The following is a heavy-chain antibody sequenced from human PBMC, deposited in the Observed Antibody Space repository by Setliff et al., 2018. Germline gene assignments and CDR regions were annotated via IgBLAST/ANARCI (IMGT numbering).Heavy chain of an antibody. D-gene: IGHD3-22*01. V-gene: IGHV1-46*01. Sequence: GASVKVSCKASGYTFAGYYMHWVRQAPGQGLEWMGIINPSGGSTIYAQKFQGRVTFSADESMSTVYMELSSLTSADTALYYCARDALYDSNDRNSYYGNWLDPWGQGTLVTVSS. CDR1: GYTFAGYY. CDR2: INPSGGST. CDR3: ARDALYDSNDRNSYYGNWLDP. J-gene: IGHJ5*02.